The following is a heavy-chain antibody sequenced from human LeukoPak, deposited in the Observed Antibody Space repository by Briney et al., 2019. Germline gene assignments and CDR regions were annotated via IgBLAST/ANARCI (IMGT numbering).Heavy chain of an antibody. CDR1: GGSVSSGSYY. Sequence: KASETLSLTCTVSGGSVSSGSYYWSWIRQPPGKGLEWIGYIYYSGSTNYNPSLKSRVTISVDTSKNQFSLKLSSVTAADTAVYYCARGHGDPPDYFDYWGQGTLVTVSS. V-gene: IGHV4-61*01. CDR2: IYYSGST. D-gene: IGHD4-17*01. CDR3: ARGHGDPPDYFDY. J-gene: IGHJ4*02.